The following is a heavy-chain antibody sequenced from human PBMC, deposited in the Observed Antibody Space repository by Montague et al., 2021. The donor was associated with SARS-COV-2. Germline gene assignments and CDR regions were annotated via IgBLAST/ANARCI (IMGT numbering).Heavy chain of an antibody. CDR3: ARTYYDILTGRDYGMDV. CDR2: IDWDDDK. J-gene: IGHJ6*02. V-gene: IGHV2-70*11. D-gene: IGHD3-9*01. Sequence: PALVKPTQTLTLTCTFSGFSLSTSGMCVSWIRQPPGKALEWLARIDWDDDKYYSTSLKTRLTISKDTSKNQVVLTMTNMDPVDTATYYCARTYYDILTGRDYGMDVWGQGTLVTVSS. CDR1: GFSLSTSGMC.